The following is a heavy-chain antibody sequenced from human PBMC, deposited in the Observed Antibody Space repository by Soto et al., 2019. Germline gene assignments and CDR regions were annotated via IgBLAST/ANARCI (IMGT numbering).Heavy chain of an antibody. V-gene: IGHV2-5*02. CDR1: GFSLSATAVG. CDR2: IYWDDDK. J-gene: IGHJ4*02. D-gene: IGHD3-16*02. CDR3: AHYRYYFDY. Sequence: QITLKESGPTLVKPTQTLTLTCTFSGFSLSATAVGVGWIRQPPGKALEWLALIYWDDDKRYSPSLKSRLTITKDTSKNQVILTMTNMDPVDTATYYCAHYRYYFDYWGQGTLVAVSS.